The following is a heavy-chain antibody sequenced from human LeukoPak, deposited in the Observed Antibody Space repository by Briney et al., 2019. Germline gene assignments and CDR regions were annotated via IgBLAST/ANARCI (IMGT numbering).Heavy chain of an antibody. CDR1: AASIRSSSHH. V-gene: IGHV4-39*01. D-gene: IGHD5-12*01. Sequence: PSETLSLTCTISAASIRSSSHHWGWIRHSPGKGLEWIGSIYHGQTIYYNPSLNSRVTISVVTSKDQFTLQLNSVTAADTAVYYCVRHDGRGGATMGAFDSWGQGSLVIVSP. CDR2: IYHGQTI. J-gene: IGHJ5*01. CDR3: VRHDGRGGATMGAFDS.